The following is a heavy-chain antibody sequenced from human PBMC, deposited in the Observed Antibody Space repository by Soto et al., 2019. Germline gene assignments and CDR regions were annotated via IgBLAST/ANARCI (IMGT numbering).Heavy chain of an antibody. J-gene: IGHJ6*02. CDR2: IYPGDSDT. V-gene: IGHV5-51*01. CDR1: GYSFTSYW. CDR3: ARTAAAGKYYYGVDV. Sequence: PGESLKISCKGSGYSFTSYWIGWVRQMPGKGLEWMGTIYPGDSDTRYSPSFQGQVTISADKSISTAYLQWGSLKASDTAMYYCARTAAAGKYYYGVDVWGQGTTVTVSS. D-gene: IGHD6-13*01.